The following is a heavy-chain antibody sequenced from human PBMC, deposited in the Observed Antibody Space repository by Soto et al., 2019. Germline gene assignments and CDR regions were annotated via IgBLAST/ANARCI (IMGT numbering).Heavy chain of an antibody. CDR3: ARDTIYYDILTGLNDY. D-gene: IGHD3-9*01. CDR2: IKQDGSEK. Sequence: GGSLRLSCAASGFTFSSYWMSWVRQSPGKGLERVANIKQDGSEKYYVDSVKGRFTISRDNAKNSLYLQMNSLRAEDTAVYYCARDTIYYDILTGLNDYWGQGTLVTVSS. CDR1: GFTFSSYW. V-gene: IGHV3-7*01. J-gene: IGHJ4*02.